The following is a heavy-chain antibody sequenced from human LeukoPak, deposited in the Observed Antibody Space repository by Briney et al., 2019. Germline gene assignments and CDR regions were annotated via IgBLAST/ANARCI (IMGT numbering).Heavy chain of an antibody. D-gene: IGHD3-16*01. J-gene: IGHJ4*02. Sequence: ASVKVSCKASGFTFTSFGFNWVRQATGQGLEWMGWMNPNSGNTDYAQKFQGRVTMTRNTSISTAYMELSSLRSEDAAVYYCARGPDWGGGYWGQGTLVTVSS. CDR1: GFTFTSFG. CDR2: MNPNSGNT. V-gene: IGHV1-8*02. CDR3: ARGPDWGGGY.